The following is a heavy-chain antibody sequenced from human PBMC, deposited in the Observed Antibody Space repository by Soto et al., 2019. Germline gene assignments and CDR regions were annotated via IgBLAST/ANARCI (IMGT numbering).Heavy chain of an antibody. V-gene: IGHV4-30-4*01. Sequence: QVQLQESGPGLVKPSQTLSLICTVSGDSISSDNYFWGWIRQPPGQGREWIGYISNRGTPYYNPPLKSRVTISLDTSKNRFSLDMYSVTAADTAVYYCAREVNVVALSDAFDIWGQGTMVTVSS. CDR1: GDSISSDNYF. CDR2: ISNRGTP. CDR3: AREVNVVALSDAFDI. J-gene: IGHJ3*02. D-gene: IGHD2-8*01.